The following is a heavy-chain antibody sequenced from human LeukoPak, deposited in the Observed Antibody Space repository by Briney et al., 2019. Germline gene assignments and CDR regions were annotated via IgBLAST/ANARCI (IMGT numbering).Heavy chain of an antibody. CDR1: GFTFSSYW. V-gene: IGHV3-7*01. CDR3: ARYYYASAFDY. D-gene: IGHD3-10*01. J-gene: IGHJ4*02. Sequence: GGSLRLSCTASGFTFSSYWTTWVRQTPEKGLEWVANIRQDGGKKDYVASVKGRFTISRDNAKNSLYLQMNSLRAEDTAVYYCARYYYASAFDYRGQGTLVTVSS. CDR2: IRQDGGKK.